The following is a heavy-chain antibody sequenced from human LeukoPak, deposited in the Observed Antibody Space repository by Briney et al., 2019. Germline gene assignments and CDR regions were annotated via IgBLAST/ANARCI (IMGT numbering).Heavy chain of an antibody. CDR3: AREGFDY. CDR1: GYTFTNYD. J-gene: IGHJ4*02. Sequence: ASVKVSCKASGYTFTNYDINWVRQATGQGLEWMGYMNPNSGNTGYAQKIQGRVTITKNTSISTAYMELSSLRSEDTAVYYCAREGFDYWGQGTLVSVSS. CDR2: MNPNSGNT. V-gene: IGHV1-8*03.